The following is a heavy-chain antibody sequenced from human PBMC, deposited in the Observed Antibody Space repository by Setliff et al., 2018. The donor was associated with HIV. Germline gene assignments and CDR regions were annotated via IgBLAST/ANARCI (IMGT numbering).Heavy chain of an antibody. Sequence: LSLTCTVSGGSMSSSGPGYYWGWVRQTPGGGLEWIGSVYYRGRTYYNPSLKSRVTISVDTSKNQLSLRLSSMAAADTAMYYCARSQPDTIFGVVTFDCWGQGKMVTVSS. J-gene: IGHJ4*02. V-gene: IGHV4-39*01. D-gene: IGHD3-3*01. CDR1: GGSMSSSGPGYY. CDR2: VYYRGRT. CDR3: ARSQPDTIFGVVTFDC.